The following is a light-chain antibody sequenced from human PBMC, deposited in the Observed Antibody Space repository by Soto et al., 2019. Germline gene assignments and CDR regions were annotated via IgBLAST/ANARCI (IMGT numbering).Light chain of an antibody. V-gene: IGKV3-11*01. CDR2: DAS. CDR3: QQRSNWIT. CDR1: QSVSSY. Sequence: EIVLTQSPATLSLSPGERATLSCRASQSVSSYLAWYQQKPGKAPRLLIYDASNRATGIPARFSGSGSGTDFTLTISSLEPEDFAVYYCQQRSNWITFGQGTRLEIK. J-gene: IGKJ5*01.